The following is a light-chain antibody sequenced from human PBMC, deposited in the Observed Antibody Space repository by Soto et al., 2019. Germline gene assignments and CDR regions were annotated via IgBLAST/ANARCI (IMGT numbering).Light chain of an antibody. CDR2: GAS. CDR3: QQYDSSPLT. CDR1: QSVSSD. Sequence: EIVMAQSPATLSVSPGQRVTLSCRASQSVSSDLAWYQQKPGQAPRLLVYGASSRATGTPARFSGSGSGTEFTLTISSLQSEDLAVYYCQQYDSSPLTFGGGTKVEIK. V-gene: IGKV3-15*01. J-gene: IGKJ4*01.